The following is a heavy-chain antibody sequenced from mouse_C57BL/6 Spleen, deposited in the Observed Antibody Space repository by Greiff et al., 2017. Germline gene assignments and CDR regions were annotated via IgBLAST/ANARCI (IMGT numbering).Heavy chain of an antibody. V-gene: IGHV1-59*01. CDR2: IDPSDSYT. CDR3: ARQSGSNYGYAMDY. CDR1: GYTFTSYW. D-gene: IGHD2-5*01. J-gene: IGHJ4*01. Sequence: QVQLQQPGAELVRPGTSVKLSCKASGYTFTSYWMHWVKQRPGQGLEWIGVIDPSDSYTNYNQKFKGKATLTVDTSSSTAYMQLSSLTSEDSAVDYCARQSGSNYGYAMDYWGQGTSVTVSS.